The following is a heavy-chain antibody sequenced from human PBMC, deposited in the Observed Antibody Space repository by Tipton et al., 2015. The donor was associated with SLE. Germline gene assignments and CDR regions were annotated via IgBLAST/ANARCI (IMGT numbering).Heavy chain of an antibody. D-gene: IGHD6-13*01. CDR1: GGSFSGYY. CDR3: ARSWDSSWYAHFDY. Sequence: SLTCAVYGGSFSGYYWSWIRQPPGKGLEWIGEINHSGSTNYNPSLKSRVTISVDTSKNQFSLKLSSVTAADTAVYYCARSWDSSWYAHFDYWGQGTLVTVSS. V-gene: IGHV4-34*01. CDR2: INHSGST. J-gene: IGHJ4*02.